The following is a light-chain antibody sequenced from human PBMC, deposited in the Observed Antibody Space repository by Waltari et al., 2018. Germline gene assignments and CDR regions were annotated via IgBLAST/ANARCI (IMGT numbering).Light chain of an antibody. J-gene: IGLJ6*01. CDR2: DVS. CDR3: SSYTSSTTNV. Sequence: GTRSDIGGYNHVSWYQQHPGKVPKLIIYDVSGRPSGVSNRFSGSKSGNTASLTISGLQAEDEADYYCSSYTSSTTNVFGSGTKVTVL. V-gene: IGLV2-14*03. CDR1: RSDIGGYNH.